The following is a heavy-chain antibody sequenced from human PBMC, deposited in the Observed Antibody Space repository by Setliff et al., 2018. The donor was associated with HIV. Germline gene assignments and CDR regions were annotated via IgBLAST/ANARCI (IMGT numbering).Heavy chain of an antibody. D-gene: IGHD3-10*01. CDR3: ARLVRGGSGHYFDY. CDR1: GASISSGNW. Sequence: SETLSLTCAVSGASISSGNWWSWVRQSPGKGLEWIGEIFHTGSTSYSPPLKSRVTISVDTSKNQFSLKLKSVTAADTALYYCARLVRGGSGHYFDYWGQGKLVTVSS. V-gene: IGHV4-4*02. J-gene: IGHJ4*02. CDR2: IFHTGST.